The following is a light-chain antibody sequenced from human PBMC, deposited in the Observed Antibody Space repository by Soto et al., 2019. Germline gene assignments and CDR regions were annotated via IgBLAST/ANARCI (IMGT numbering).Light chain of an antibody. CDR2: DAS. CDR1: QSISSY. J-gene: IGKJ5*01. Sequence: DIVLTQSPATLSLSPGERATLSCWASQSISSYLAWYQQKPGQAPRLLIYDASTRATGIPARFSGSASWTVFPLTTSLIELEDLAVYYCQQRYNLPSTFGHATRREIK. V-gene: IGKV3-11*01. CDR3: QQRYNLPST.